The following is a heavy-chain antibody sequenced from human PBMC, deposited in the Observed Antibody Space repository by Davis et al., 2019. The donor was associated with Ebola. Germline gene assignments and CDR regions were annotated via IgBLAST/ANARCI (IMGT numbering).Heavy chain of an antibody. V-gene: IGHV4-61*01. Sequence: SETLSLTCTVSGGSISSSSYYWGWIRQPPGQGLEWIGQIYYSGNTIYNPALKSRVTISVDTSKNQFSLKLSSVTAADTAIYYCAREYYGMDVWGQGTSVTVSS. J-gene: IGHJ6*02. CDR2: IYYSGNT. CDR1: GGSISSSSYY. CDR3: AREYYGMDV.